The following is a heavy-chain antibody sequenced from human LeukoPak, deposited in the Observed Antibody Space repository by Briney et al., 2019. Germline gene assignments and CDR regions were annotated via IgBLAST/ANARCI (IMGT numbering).Heavy chain of an antibody. CDR1: GYTFTSYA. V-gene: IGHV1-8*02. J-gene: IGHJ6*03. CDR3: ARGGPHYMDV. Sequence: ASVKVSCKASGYTFTSYAMNWVRQAPGQGLEWMGWMNPNSGNTGYAQKFQGRVTMTRDMSTSTVYMELSSLRSEDTAVYYCARGGPHYMDVWGKGTTVTVSS. CDR2: MNPNSGNT.